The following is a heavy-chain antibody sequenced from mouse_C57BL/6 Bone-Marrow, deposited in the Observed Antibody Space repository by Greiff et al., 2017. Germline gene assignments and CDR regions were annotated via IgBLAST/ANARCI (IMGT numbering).Heavy chain of an antibody. CDR1: GYTFTSYW. CDR2: IYPSDSET. J-gene: IGHJ2*01. Sequence: QVQLQQPGAELVRPGSSVKLSCKASGYTFTSYWMDWVKQRPGQGLEWIGNIYPSDSETHYNQKFKDKATLTVDKSSSTAYMQLSSLTSEDSAVYYCARWGAAQADYWGQGTTLTVSS. D-gene: IGHD3-2*02. V-gene: IGHV1-61*01. CDR3: ARWGAAQADY.